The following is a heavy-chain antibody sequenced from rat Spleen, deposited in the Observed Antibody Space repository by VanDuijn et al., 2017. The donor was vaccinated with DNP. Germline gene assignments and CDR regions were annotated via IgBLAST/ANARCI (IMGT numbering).Heavy chain of an antibody. D-gene: IGHD1-11*01. CDR1: GFTFSDYY. V-gene: IGHV5-22*01. CDR2: ISYAGGST. CDR3: ARHGRRVFDY. J-gene: IGHJ2*01. Sequence: EVQLVASGGGLVQPGRSLKLSCAASGFTFSDYYMAWVRQAPTKGLELVAYISYAGGSTYHGDSVKGRFTISRDNAESTLYLQMNSLRSEDMATYFCARHGRRVFDYWGQGVMVTVSS.